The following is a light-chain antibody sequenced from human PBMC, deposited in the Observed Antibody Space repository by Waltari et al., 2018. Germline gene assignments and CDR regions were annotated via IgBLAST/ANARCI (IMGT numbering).Light chain of an antibody. V-gene: IGLV2-8*01. CDR1: STYTGVYNY. Sequence: QSALTQPPSASGSPGQPVTISCPATSTYTGVYNYVSWYQHHPGKAPKLLIYEVSERPSGVPDRFSGSKSGITASLTVFGLQTEDEADYYCASFAGSNTLFGGGTKLTVL. CDR3: ASFAGSNTL. CDR2: EVS. J-gene: IGLJ2*01.